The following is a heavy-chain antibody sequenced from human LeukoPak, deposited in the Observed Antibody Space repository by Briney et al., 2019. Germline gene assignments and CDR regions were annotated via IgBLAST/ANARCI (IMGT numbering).Heavy chain of an antibody. CDR1: GFTFSSYS. D-gene: IGHD2-2*01. Sequence: GGSLRLSCAASGFTFSSYSMNWVRQAPGKGLEWVSSISSSSSYIYYADSVKGRFTISRDNAKNSLYLQMNSLRADDTAVFYCARDPSKYCSSTSCYAGMDYWGQGALVTVSS. J-gene: IGHJ4*02. CDR3: ARDPSKYCSSTSCYAGMDY. CDR2: ISSSSSYI. V-gene: IGHV3-21*01.